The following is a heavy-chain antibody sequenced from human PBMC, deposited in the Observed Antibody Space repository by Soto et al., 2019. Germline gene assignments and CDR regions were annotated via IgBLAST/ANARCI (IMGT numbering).Heavy chain of an antibody. CDR3: ANGGSGGSDY. CDR2: ISGSGGST. CDR1: GFTFSSYA. Sequence: EVQLLESGGGLVQPGGSLRLSCAASGFTFSSYAMSWVRQAPGKGLEWVSAISGSGGSTYYADSVKGRFTISRDKSNNTLYLQMNSMRAEDTAVYYCANGGSGGSDYWGQGTLVTVSS. V-gene: IGHV3-23*01. J-gene: IGHJ4*02. D-gene: IGHD6-19*01.